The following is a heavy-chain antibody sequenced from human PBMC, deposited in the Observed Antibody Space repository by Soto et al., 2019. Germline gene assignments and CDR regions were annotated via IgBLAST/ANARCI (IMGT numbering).Heavy chain of an antibody. CDR3: ARDRYYYDSSGYYWGGYYGMDV. J-gene: IGHJ6*02. CDR2: IWYDGSNK. V-gene: IGHV3-33*01. D-gene: IGHD3-22*01. Sequence: GGSLRLSCAASGFTFSSYGMHWVRQAPGKGLEWVAVIWYDGSNKYHADSVKGRFTISRDNSKNTLYLQMNSLRAEDTAVYYCARDRYYYDSSGYYWGGYYGMDVWGQGTTVTVSS. CDR1: GFTFSSYG.